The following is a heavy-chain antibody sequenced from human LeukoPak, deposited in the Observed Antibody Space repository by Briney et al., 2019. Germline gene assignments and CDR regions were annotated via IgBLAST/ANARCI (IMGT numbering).Heavy chain of an antibody. D-gene: IGHD3-9*01. CDR1: RFTFSTYG. J-gene: IGHJ1*01. V-gene: IGHV3-30*02. CDR3: AKGYDTRH. CDR2: IRLDGVTT. Sequence: GGSLRLSCAESRFTFSTYGMHWVRQAPGKGLEWVAFIRLDGVTTYHADSVKGRFTISRDNSKNTLCLQMNSLRTEDTAMYYCAKGYDTRHWGQGTLVIVSS.